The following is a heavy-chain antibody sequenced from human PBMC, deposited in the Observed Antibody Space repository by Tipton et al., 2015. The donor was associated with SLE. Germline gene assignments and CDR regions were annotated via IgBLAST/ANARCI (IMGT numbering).Heavy chain of an antibody. Sequence: GSLRLSCAASGFTFSSYAMHWVRQAPGKGLEWVALIRYDGSNKYYADSVGGRLTISRDNSRNTLYLQMNSLRGEDTAVYYCATRRDGYNYGGFDIWGQGTMVTVSS. J-gene: IGHJ3*02. CDR1: GFTFSSYA. CDR2: IRYDGSNK. D-gene: IGHD5-24*01. V-gene: IGHV3-30*02. CDR3: ATRRDGYNYGGFDI.